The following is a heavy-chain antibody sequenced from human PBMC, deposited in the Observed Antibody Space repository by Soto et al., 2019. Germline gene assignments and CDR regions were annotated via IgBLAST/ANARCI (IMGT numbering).Heavy chain of an antibody. CDR3: AKGGRQWLVTSDFNY. J-gene: IGHJ4*02. CDR2: ISYDGSNT. CDR1: GFPFSSYG. D-gene: IGHD6-19*01. Sequence: GGSLRLSCVASGFPFSSYGMHWVRQAPGKGLEWVAIISYDGSNTYYADSVKGRFTISRDSSKNTVSLEMTSLRAEDTAVYYCAKGGRQWLVTSDFNYWGQGALVTVSS. V-gene: IGHV3-30*18.